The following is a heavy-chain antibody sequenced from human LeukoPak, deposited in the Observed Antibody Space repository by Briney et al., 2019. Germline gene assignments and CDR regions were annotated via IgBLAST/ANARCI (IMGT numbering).Heavy chain of an antibody. CDR1: GGSISELSYC. CDR3: ARQGVVGATGFDF. D-gene: IGHD1-26*01. J-gene: IGHJ4*02. CDR2: IYYSGST. V-gene: IGHV4-39*01. Sequence: KPSETLSLTCSVSGGSISELSYCWGWIRQPPGKGLEWIGNIYYSGSTYNNPSLESRVVISVDSSRNQFSLKLTSVTATDTAVYYCARQGVVGATGFDFWGQGILVTVFS.